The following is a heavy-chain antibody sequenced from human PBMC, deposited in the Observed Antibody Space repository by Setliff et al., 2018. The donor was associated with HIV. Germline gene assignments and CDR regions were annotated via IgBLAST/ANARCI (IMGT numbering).Heavy chain of an antibody. V-gene: IGHV3-48*01. CDR3: ARGGGQYCSGGSCSSRFHYYYYYMDV. CDR1: GFIFSSYS. Sequence: PGGSLRLSCAASGFIFSSYSMNWVRQAPGKGLEWVSYISSSTSTIYYADSVKGRFTISRDNAKNSLYLQMNGLRAEDTAVYYCARGGGQYCSGGSCSSRFHYYYYYMDVWDKGTTVTVSS. CDR2: ISSSTSTI. D-gene: IGHD2-15*01. J-gene: IGHJ6*03.